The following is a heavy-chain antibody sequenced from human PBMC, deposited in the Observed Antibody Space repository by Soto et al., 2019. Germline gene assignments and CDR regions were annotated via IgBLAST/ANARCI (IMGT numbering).Heavy chain of an antibody. D-gene: IGHD6-19*01. CDR1: GYSFTSYW. V-gene: IGHV5-51*01. Sequence: GASLKISCKGSGYSFTSYWIGWVRQMPGKGLEWMGIIYPGDSDTRYSPSFQGQVTISADKSISTAYLQWSSLKASDTAMYYCARRPGSVAVAGAHIDYWGQGTLVTVSS. CDR2: IYPGDSDT. J-gene: IGHJ4*02. CDR3: ARRPGSVAVAGAHIDY.